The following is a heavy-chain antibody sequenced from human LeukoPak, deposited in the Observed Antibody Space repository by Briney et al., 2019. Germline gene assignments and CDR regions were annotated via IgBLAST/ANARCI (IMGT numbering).Heavy chain of an antibody. J-gene: IGHJ6*03. CDR2: LNPKRGDT. D-gene: IGHD3-3*01. V-gene: IGHV1-8*01. CDR3: AGEMRLDYDFWSSPGSYYYYMDV. CDR1: GLTFSNYD. Sequence: GASVKVSCKASGLTFSNYDINWVRQAPGQGLGGLGGLNPKRGDTGYAQKFQGRVAMTRNTSITTAYMEVSSLTSEDTAVYYCAGEMRLDYDFWSSPGSYYYYMDVWGKGTTVTVSS.